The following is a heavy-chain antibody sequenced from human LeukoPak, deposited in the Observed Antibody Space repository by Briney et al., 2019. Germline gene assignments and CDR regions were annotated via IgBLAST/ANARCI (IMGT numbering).Heavy chain of an antibody. V-gene: IGHV3-20*04. CDR3: ARVQSQQWLGHFDC. J-gene: IGHJ4*02. CDR2: INWNGDST. Sequence: PGGSLRLSCAASGFTFDDYGMSWVRQAAGKGREGVAGINWNGDSTNYADSVEGRITISRDTAKNSLDLKLSSLRAEDSALYYCARVQSQQWLGHFDCWGQGTLVTVSS. CDR1: GFTFDDYG. D-gene: IGHD6-19*01.